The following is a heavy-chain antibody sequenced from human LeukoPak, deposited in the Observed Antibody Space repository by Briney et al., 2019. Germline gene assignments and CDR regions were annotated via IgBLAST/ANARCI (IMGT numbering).Heavy chain of an antibody. CDR2: IIPIFGTA. D-gene: IGHD2-21*02. J-gene: IGHJ4*02. CDR1: GYTFTSYG. Sequence: GASVKVSCKACGYTFTSYGISWVRQAPGQGLEWMGGIIPIFGTANYAQKFQGRVTITTNESTSTAYMELSSLRSEDTAVYYCARGRVVVTADYYFDYWGQGTLVTVSS. V-gene: IGHV1-69*05. CDR3: ARGRVVVTADYYFDY.